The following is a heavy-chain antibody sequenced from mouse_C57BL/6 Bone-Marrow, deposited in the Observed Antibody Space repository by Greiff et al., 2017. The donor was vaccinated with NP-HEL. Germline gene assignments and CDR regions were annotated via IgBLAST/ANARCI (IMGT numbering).Heavy chain of an antibody. CDR2: IYPRDGST. CDR1: GYTFTDYT. D-gene: IGHD1-1*01. V-gene: IGHV1-78*01. Sequence: VQLQESDAELVKPGASVKISCKASGYTFTDYTIHWMKQRPEQGLEWIGYIYPRDGSTKYNEKFKGKATLTADKSSSTAYMQLNSLTSEDSAVYFCARGGITTVVADYFDYWGQGTTLTVSS. J-gene: IGHJ2*01. CDR3: ARGGITTVVADYFDY.